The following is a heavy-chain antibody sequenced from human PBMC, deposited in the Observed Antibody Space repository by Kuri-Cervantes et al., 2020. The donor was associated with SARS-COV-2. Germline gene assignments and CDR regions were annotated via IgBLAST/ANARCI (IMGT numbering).Heavy chain of an antibody. J-gene: IGHJ6*02. CDR2: ISYDGSNK. Sequence: GGSLRLSCAASGFTFSSYAMHWVRQAPGKGLEWVAVISYDGSNKYYADSVKGRFTISRDYSKNTLSLQMNSLRVEDTAVYYCARTSIDLWYGMDVWDQGTMVPSP. D-gene: IGHD5-18*01. CDR1: GFTFSSYA. CDR3: ARTSIDLWYGMDV. V-gene: IGHV3-30*14.